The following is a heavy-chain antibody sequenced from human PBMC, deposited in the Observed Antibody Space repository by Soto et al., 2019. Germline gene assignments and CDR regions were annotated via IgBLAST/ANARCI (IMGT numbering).Heavy chain of an antibody. Sequence: PGGSLRLSCAASGFTFSSYSMNWVRQAPGKGLEWVSYISSSSSTIYYADSVKGRFTISRDNSKNTLYLQMNSLRAEDTAVYYCGKDNRGGEYYDFWSGQNWFDPWGQGTLVTVSS. V-gene: IGHV3-48*01. CDR3: GKDNRGGEYYDFWSGQNWFDP. CDR1: GFTFSSYS. CDR2: ISSSSSTI. D-gene: IGHD3-3*01. J-gene: IGHJ5*02.